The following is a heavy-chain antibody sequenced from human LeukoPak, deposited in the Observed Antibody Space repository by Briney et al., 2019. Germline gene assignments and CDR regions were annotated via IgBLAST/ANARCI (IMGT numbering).Heavy chain of an antibody. CDR3: ARARPYYDFWSGGNWFDP. D-gene: IGHD3-3*01. CDR2: INHSGST. CDR1: GGSISSSSYY. V-gene: IGHV4-39*07. J-gene: IGHJ5*02. Sequence: PSETLSLTCTVSGGSISSSSYYWSWIRQPPGKGLEWIGEINHSGSTNYNPSLKSRVTISVDTSKNQFSLKLSSVTAADTAVYYCARARPYYDFWSGGNWFDPWGQGTLVTVSS.